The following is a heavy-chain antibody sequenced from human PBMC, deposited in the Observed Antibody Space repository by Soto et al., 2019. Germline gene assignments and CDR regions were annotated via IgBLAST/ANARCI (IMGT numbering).Heavy chain of an antibody. CDR3: ARLSGWFFDY. Sequence: PGESLRLSCAVSGFTFSYDYMSWIRQAPGEGLEWVSYISSTGAYTNYAASLKGRFTISRDDAKNSLYLQMNSLRAEDTAVYYCARLSGWFFDYWGQGALVTVSS. CDR2: ISSTGAYT. J-gene: IGHJ4*02. D-gene: IGHD6-19*01. CDR1: GFTFSYDY. V-gene: IGHV3-11*06.